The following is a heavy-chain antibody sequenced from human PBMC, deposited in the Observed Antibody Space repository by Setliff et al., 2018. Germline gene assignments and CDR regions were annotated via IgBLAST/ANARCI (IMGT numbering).Heavy chain of an antibody. CDR1: GDTSTTYA. V-gene: IGHV1-3*01. CDR2: INAGNGNI. J-gene: IGHJ4*02. D-gene: IGHD1-26*01. Sequence: RASVKVSCKASGDTSTTYAIHWVRQAPGQGLEWMGWINAGNGNIRYSQNFQGRVTITRDTSASTAYMELSSLTSEDTVIYYCARGDVYSGSYYHFDYWGQGTLVTVSS. CDR3: ARGDVYSGSYYHFDY.